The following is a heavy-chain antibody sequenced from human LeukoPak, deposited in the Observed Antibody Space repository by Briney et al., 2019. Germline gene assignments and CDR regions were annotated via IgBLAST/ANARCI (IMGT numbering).Heavy chain of an antibody. CDR3: AKDPKPMVRGVIDY. CDR2: VSADGDRT. Sequence: PGGSLRLSCAASGFTFSSYAMSWVRQAPGKGLEWVSSVSADGDRTYYADSVKGRFTISRDNSKNTLYLQMNSLRAEDTAVYYCAKDPKPMVRGVIDYWGQGTLVTVSS. V-gene: IGHV3-23*01. J-gene: IGHJ4*02. CDR1: GFTFSSYA. D-gene: IGHD3-10*01.